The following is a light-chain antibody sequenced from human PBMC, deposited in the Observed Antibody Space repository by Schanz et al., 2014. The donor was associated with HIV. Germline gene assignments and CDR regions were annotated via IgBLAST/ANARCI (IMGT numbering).Light chain of an antibody. V-gene: IGLV1-40*01. J-gene: IGLJ2*01. CDR3: QSYDSSLSGVV. CDR1: SSNIGSNA. CDR2: GNS. Sequence: QSVLTQSPSASGTPGQRVTISCSGSSSNIGSNAVNWFQQLPGTAPTLLIFGNSNRPSGVPDRFSGSKSGTSASLAITGLQAEDEADYYCQSYDSSLSGVVFGGGTKLTVL.